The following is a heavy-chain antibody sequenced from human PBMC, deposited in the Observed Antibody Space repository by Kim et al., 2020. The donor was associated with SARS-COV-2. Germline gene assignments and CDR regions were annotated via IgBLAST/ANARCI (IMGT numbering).Heavy chain of an antibody. V-gene: IGHV4-59*08. CDR3: ARVWGAGYSSGWYYYYYYMDV. CDR2: IYYSGST. CDR1: GGSISSYY. J-gene: IGHJ6*03. D-gene: IGHD6-19*01. Sequence: SETLSLTCTVSGGSISSYYWSWIRQPPGKGLEWIWDIYYSGSTNYNPSLKSRVTISVDTSKNQFSLKLSSVTAADTAVYYCARVWGAGYSSGWYYYYYYMDVWGKGTTVTVSS.